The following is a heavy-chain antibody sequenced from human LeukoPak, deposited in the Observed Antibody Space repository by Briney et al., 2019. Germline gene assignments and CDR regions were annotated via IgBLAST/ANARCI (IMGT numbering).Heavy chain of an antibody. Sequence: SETLSLTCTVSGGSISSYYWSWIRQPPGKGLEWIGDIYYSGSTNYNPSLKSRVTISVDTSKNQFSLRLSSVTAADTAVCYSARLASGSYGPLTPFDYWGQGTLVTVSS. J-gene: IGHJ4*02. V-gene: IGHV4-59*08. D-gene: IGHD1-26*01. CDR3: ARLASGSYGPLTPFDY. CDR1: GGSISSYY. CDR2: IYYSGST.